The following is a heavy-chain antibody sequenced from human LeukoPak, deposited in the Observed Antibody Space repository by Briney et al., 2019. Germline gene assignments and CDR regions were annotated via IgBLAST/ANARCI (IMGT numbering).Heavy chain of an antibody. D-gene: IGHD4-17*01. Sequence: PGGSLRLSCAASGFTFSSYNMNWVRQAPGKGLEWVAVISYDGSNKYYADSVKGRFTISRDNSKNTLYLQMNSLRAEDTAVYYCAKGTRRAVNWFGPWGQGTLVTVSS. CDR1: GFTFSSYN. J-gene: IGHJ5*02. CDR3: AKGTRRAVNWFGP. CDR2: ISYDGSNK. V-gene: IGHV3-30*18.